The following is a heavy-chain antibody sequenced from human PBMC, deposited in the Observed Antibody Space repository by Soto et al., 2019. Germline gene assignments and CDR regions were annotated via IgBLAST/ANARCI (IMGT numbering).Heavy chain of an antibody. Sequence: SETLSLTCTVSGGSISSSSYYWGWIRQPPGKGLEWIGSIYYSGSTYYNPSLKSRVTISVDTSKNQFSLKLSSVTAADTAVYYCASPTAYDYGGNWVGLPPLNWYFDLWGRGTLVTVSS. CDR1: GGSISSSSYY. J-gene: IGHJ2*01. V-gene: IGHV4-39*07. CDR3: ASPTAYDYGGNWVGLPPLNWYFDL. CDR2: IYYSGST. D-gene: IGHD4-17*01.